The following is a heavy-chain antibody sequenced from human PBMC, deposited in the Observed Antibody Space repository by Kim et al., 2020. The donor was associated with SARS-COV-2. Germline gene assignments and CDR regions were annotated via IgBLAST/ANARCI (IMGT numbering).Heavy chain of an antibody. J-gene: IGHJ4*02. V-gene: IGHV3-33*01. D-gene: IGHD3-10*01. CDR2: IWYDGSNK. Sequence: GGSLRLSCAASGFTFSSYGMHWVRQAPGKGLEWVAVIWYDGSNKYYADSVKGRFTISRDNSKNTLYLQMNSLRAEDTAVYYCARDVAVRGVIIYYFDYWGQGTLVTVSS. CDR1: GFTFSSYG. CDR3: ARDVAVRGVIIYYFDY.